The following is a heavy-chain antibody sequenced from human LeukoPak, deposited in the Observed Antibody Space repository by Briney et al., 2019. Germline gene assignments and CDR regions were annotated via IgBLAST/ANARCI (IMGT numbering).Heavy chain of an antibody. Sequence: GESLKISCKGSGYSFTNYWIGWVRQMPGKGLEWVGIIYPGDSDTRYSTSFQGQVTMSADKSISTAYLQWSSLKASDTAMYYCARRDGYYYGSGGYYFDQWGQGTLVTVSS. CDR3: ARRDGYYYGSGGYYFDQ. J-gene: IGHJ4*02. CDR1: GYSFTNYW. V-gene: IGHV5-51*01. D-gene: IGHD3-10*01. CDR2: IYPGDSDT.